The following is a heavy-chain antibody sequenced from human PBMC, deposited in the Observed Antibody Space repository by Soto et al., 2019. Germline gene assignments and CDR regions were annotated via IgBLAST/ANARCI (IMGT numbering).Heavy chain of an antibody. CDR1: GFTFSSYA. V-gene: IGHV3-30-3*01. Sequence: AGGSLRLSCAASGFTFSSYAMHWVRQAPGKGLEWVAVISYDGSNKYYADSVKGRFTISRDNSKNTLYLQMNSPRAEDTAVYYCARGHYYYDSSGSRAYFDYWGQGTLVTVSS. D-gene: IGHD3-22*01. J-gene: IGHJ4*02. CDR3: ARGHYYYDSSGSRAYFDY. CDR2: ISYDGSNK.